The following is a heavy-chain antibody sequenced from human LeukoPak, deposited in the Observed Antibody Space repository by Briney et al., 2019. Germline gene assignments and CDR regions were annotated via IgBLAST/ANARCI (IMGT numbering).Heavy chain of an antibody. CDR2: IYTSGST. Sequence: SETLSLTCTVSGYSISSGYYWGWIRQPPGKGLEWIGRIYTSGSTNYNPSLKSRVTISVDTSKNQFSLKLSSVTAADTAVYYCARGTYYALNYWGQGTLVTVSS. D-gene: IGHD3-10*01. CDR3: ARGTYYALNY. J-gene: IGHJ4*02. CDR1: GYSISSGYY. V-gene: IGHV4-38-2*02.